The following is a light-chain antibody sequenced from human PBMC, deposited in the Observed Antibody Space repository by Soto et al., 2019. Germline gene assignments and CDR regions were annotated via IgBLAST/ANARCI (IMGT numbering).Light chain of an antibody. V-gene: IGKV3D-15*01. CDR1: QSVDNN. CDR2: AAS. Sequence: IVMAHAPATLSVAPGEIATLSFRASQSVDNNLVWYQQRAGEYPRLIIYAASVRANDITARLSGSGSGTEFTLTISSLQSEAFAAYYSQQHNNWSGTFGGGTKVDIK. J-gene: IGKJ4*01. CDR3: QQHNNWSGT.